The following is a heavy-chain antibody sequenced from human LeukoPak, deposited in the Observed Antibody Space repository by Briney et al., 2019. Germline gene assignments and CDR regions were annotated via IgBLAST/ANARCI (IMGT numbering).Heavy chain of an antibody. Sequence: SETLSLTCTVSGGSIRSYYWSWIRQPPGKGLEWLGYIHYSGSTNYNPSLKSRVTISVDTSKNQFSLKLSSVTAADTAVYYCASRGYSYGFDYWGQGTLVTVSS. J-gene: IGHJ4*02. D-gene: IGHD5-18*01. CDR2: IHYSGST. CDR3: ASRGYSYGFDY. CDR1: GGSIRSYY. V-gene: IGHV4-59*01.